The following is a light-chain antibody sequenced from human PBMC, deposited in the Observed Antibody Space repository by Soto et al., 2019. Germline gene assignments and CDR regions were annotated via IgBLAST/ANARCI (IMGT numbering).Light chain of an antibody. Sequence: SALTQPASVSGSPGQSITISCTGTSSDVGGYNYVSWYQQHPGKAPKPMIYEVSNRPSGVSNRFSGSKSGNTASLTISGLQAEDEADYYCSSYTSSSTYVFGTGTKVTV. CDR3: SSYTSSSTYV. V-gene: IGLV2-14*01. CDR1: SSDVGGYNY. J-gene: IGLJ1*01. CDR2: EVS.